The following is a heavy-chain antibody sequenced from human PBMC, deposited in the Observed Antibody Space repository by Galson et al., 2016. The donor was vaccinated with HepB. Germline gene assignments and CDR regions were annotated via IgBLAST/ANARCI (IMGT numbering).Heavy chain of an antibody. J-gene: IGHJ4*02. Sequence: SLRLSCAASGFIVSSNYMNWVRQAPGNGLEWVSVLYASGKTYYADSVKGRFTISRDNSKNILFLQMNSLRAEDTAAYYCTRGGIREYSSGNGGGNGSDHWGQGTLVTVSS. D-gene: IGHD2-21*01. CDR2: LYASGKT. CDR3: TRGGIREYSSGNGGGNGSDH. V-gene: IGHV3-53*01. CDR1: GFIVSSNY.